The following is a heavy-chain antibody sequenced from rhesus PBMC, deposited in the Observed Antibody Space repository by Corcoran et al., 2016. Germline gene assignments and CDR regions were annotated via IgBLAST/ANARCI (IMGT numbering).Heavy chain of an antibody. D-gene: IGHD6-25*01. CDR1: GGSISSGYNY. Sequence: QVQLQESGPGLVKPSETLSLTCAVSGGSISSGYNYWSWIRQPPGKRLEWIGYITYTVTTNYNPSLKSRVTFLRDTSKNQFSLKLSSVTAADTTVYYCARDWRQLESYWGQGVLVTVSS. J-gene: IGHJ4*01. CDR3: ARDWRQLESY. V-gene: IGHV4-122*02. CDR2: ITYTVTT.